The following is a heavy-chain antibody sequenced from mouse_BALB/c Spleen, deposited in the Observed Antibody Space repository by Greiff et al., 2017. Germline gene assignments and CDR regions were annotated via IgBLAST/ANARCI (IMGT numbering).Heavy chain of an antibody. J-gene: IGHJ4*01. Sequence: EVQLVESGGGLVKPGGSLKLSCAASGFTFSDYYMYWVRQTPEKRLEWVATISDGGSYTYYPDSVKGRFTISRDNAKNNLYLQMSSLKSEDTAMYYCARDLRRGAMDYWGQGTSVTVSA. V-gene: IGHV5-4*02. CDR2: ISDGGSYT. CDR1: GFTFSDYY. CDR3: ARDLRRGAMDY.